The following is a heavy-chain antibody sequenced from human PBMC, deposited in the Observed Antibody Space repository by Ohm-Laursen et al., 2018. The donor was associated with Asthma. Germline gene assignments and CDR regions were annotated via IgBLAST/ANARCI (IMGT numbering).Heavy chain of an antibody. CDR3: ATPARRDYYYGMDV. Sequence: SLRLSCAASGFTFSDYYMSWIRQAAGKGLEWVSYISSSGSTIYYADSVKGRFTISRDNAKNSLYLQINSLRAEDTAVYYCATPARRDYYYGMDVWGQGTTVTVSS. CDR1: GFTFSDYY. CDR2: ISSSGSTI. J-gene: IGHJ6*02. D-gene: IGHD6-6*01. V-gene: IGHV3-11*01.